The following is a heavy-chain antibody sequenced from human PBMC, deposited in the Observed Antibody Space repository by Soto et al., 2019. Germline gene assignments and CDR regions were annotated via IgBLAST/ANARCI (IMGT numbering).Heavy chain of an antibody. CDR3: AKLQYGLVVPAATNWFDP. J-gene: IGHJ5*02. Sequence: EVQLLESGGGLVQPGGSLRLSCAASGFTFSSYAMSWVRQAPGKGLEWVSAISGSGGGTYYADSVKGRFTISRDNSKNTLYLQMNSLRAEDTAVYYWAKLQYGLVVPAATNWFDPWGQGTLVTVSS. CDR2: ISGSGGGT. D-gene: IGHD2-2*01. V-gene: IGHV3-23*01. CDR1: GFTFSSYA.